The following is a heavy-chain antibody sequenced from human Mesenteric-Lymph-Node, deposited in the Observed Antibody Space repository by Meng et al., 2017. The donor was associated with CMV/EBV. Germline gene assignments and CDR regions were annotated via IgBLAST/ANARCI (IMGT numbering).Heavy chain of an antibody. Sequence: EGSLRLSCAASGFTFSSYWMSWVRQAPGKGLEWVANIKQDGSEKYYVDSVKGRFTISRDNAKNSLYLQMNSLRAEDTAVYYCARVRFGNGGLNYYYYYGMDVWGQGTTVTVSS. D-gene: IGHD3-10*01. J-gene: IGHJ6*02. CDR3: ARVRFGNGGLNYYYYYGMDV. V-gene: IGHV3-7*01. CDR2: IKQDGSEK. CDR1: GFTFSSYW.